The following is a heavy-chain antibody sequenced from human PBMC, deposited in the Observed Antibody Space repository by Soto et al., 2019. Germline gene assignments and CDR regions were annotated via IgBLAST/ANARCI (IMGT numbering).Heavy chain of an antibody. CDR2: ISSSSSTI. Sequence: GGSLRLSCAASGFTFSSYSMNWVRQAPGKGLEWVSYISSSSSTIYYADSVKGRFTISRDNAKNSLYLQMNSLRDEDTAVYYCARDGPVTYYYDSSGYFDYWGQGTLVTVSS. CDR1: GFTFSSYS. CDR3: ARDGPVTYYYDSSGYFDY. V-gene: IGHV3-48*02. J-gene: IGHJ4*02. D-gene: IGHD3-22*01.